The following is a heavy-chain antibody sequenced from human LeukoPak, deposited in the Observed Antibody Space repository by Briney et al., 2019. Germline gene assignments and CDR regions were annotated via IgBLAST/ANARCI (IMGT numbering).Heavy chain of an antibody. Sequence: GGSLRLSCAASGFNFDDHVMHWVRQAPGKGLEWVSGISGSGGDTYFADSVKGRFTISRDNSKNTVFLQVDSLRAEDTAVYYCAKTTAGYSSGRYPGWPVDYWGQGTLVTVSS. J-gene: IGHJ4*02. CDR1: GFNFDDHV. D-gene: IGHD6-19*01. CDR3: AKTTAGYSSGRYPGWPVDY. CDR2: ISGSGGDT. V-gene: IGHV3-23*01.